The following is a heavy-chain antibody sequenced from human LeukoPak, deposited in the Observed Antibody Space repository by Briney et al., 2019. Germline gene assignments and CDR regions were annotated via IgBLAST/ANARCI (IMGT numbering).Heavy chain of an antibody. CDR3: ARMGSGYDEFDY. Sequence: SETLSLTCTVSGGSISSSSYYWGWIRQPPGKGLEWIGSIYYSGSTYYNPSLKSRVTISVDTSKNQFSLKLSSVTAADTAVYYCARMGSGYDEFDYWGQGTLVTVSS. CDR1: GGSISSSSYY. J-gene: IGHJ4*02. V-gene: IGHV4-39*07. D-gene: IGHD5-12*01. CDR2: IYYSGST.